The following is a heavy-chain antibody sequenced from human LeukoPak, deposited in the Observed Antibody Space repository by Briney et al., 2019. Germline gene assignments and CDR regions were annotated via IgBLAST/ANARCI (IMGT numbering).Heavy chain of an antibody. CDR1: GGSISSAGYY. CDR2: IYYSGST. Sequence: SETLSLTCTVSGGSISSAGYYWSWIRQHPGKDLEWIGYIYYSGSTYYNPSLKSRVTISVDTSKNQFSLKLSSVTAADTAVYYCARDTPYYDILTGPFDIWGQGTMVIVSS. V-gene: IGHV4-31*03. J-gene: IGHJ3*02. CDR3: ARDTPYYDILTGPFDI. D-gene: IGHD3-9*01.